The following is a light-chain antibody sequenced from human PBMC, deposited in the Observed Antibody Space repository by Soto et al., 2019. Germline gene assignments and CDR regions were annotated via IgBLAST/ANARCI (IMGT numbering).Light chain of an antibody. CDR1: QSVSSY. V-gene: IGKV3-11*01. Sequence: EIVLTQSPATLSLSPGERATLSGMASQSVSSYLAWYQQKPGRAPRLLIYDASNRATGIPARFSGSGSGTDFTLTISSLEPEDFAVYYCQQRSNWPGTFGQGTKVDIK. CDR2: DAS. CDR3: QQRSNWPGT. J-gene: IGKJ1*01.